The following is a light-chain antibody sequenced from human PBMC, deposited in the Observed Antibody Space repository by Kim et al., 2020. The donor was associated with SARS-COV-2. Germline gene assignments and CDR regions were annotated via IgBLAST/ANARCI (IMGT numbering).Light chain of an antibody. Sequence: SLSPGERATVSCRASQSVTTYLAWYQLKPGQAPRLLIYDASHRATGIPARFSGSGSGTDLTLTINSLEPEDFAIYYCQQRINWPSTFGGGTKLEI. CDR1: QSVTTY. V-gene: IGKV3-11*01. CDR2: DAS. CDR3: QQRINWPST. J-gene: IGKJ4*01.